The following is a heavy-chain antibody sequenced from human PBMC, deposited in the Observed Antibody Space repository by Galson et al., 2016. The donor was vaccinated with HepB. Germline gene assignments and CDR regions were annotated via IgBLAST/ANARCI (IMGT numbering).Heavy chain of an antibody. J-gene: IGHJ6*04. V-gene: IGHV4-61*02. CDR2: IYSSGTT. Sequence: SWIRQPAGKGLEWVGRIYSSGTTNYHPSLKSRVTISIDTSKNQFSLRLSSVSAADTAVYYCARTAYIVGRSYGMDVWGKGTTVTVSS. D-gene: IGHD3-16*01. CDR3: ARTAYIVGRSYGMDV.